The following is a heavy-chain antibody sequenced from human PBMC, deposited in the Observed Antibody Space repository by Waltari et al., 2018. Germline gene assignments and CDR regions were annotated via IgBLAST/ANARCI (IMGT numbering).Heavy chain of an antibody. Sequence: QVQLVQSGAEVKKPGSSVKVSCKASGGTFSSYTISWVRQAPGQGLEWMGRIIPSLSIAHYAQKFQGRVTITADKSTSTAYMELSSLRSEDTAVYYCARGTHYYDSSGYAVYYYGMDVWGQGTTVTVSS. CDR1: GGTFSSYT. J-gene: IGHJ6*02. D-gene: IGHD3-22*01. CDR3: ARGTHYYDSSGYAVYYYGMDV. CDR2: IIPSLSIA. V-gene: IGHV1-69*02.